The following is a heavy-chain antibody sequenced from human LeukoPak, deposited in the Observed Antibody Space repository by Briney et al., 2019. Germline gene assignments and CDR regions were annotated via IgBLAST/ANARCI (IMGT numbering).Heavy chain of an antibody. D-gene: IGHD3-3*01. J-gene: IGHJ3*02. V-gene: IGHV4-61*05. CDR3: ARGRYDFWSGHDEVVHI. CDR1: GGSISSSSYY. CDR2: IYYSGST. Sequence: SETLSLTCTVSGGSISSSSYYWGWIRQPPGKGLEWIGYIYYSGSTNYNPSLKSRVTISVDTSKNQFSLKLSSVTAADTAVYYCARGRYDFWSGHDEVVHIWGQGTMVTVSS.